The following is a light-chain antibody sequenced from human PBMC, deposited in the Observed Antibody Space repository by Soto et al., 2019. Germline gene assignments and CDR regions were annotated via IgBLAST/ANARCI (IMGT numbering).Light chain of an antibody. CDR3: SSYTSRSTWV. CDR1: SSDVGGYNY. J-gene: IGLJ3*02. V-gene: IGLV2-14*01. CDR2: EVS. Sequence: HSALTQPASGSGSPGQSITISCTGTSSDVGGYNYVSWYQQHPGKAPKLMIYEVSNRPSGVSNRFSGSKSGNTASLTISGLQAEDEADYYCSSYTSRSTWVFGGGTKLTVL.